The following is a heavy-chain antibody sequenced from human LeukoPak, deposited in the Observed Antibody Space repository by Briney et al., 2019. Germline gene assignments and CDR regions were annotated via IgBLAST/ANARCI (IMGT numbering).Heavy chain of an antibody. Sequence: PGGSLRLSCAVSGFTFSSHDLHWVRQAAGKGLEWVSTIGTTGDTFYPDSVKGRFTISRESAKNSLYLQMNSLRAGDTAVYYCARDLRGYRYGGYPYFYGMDVWGQGTTVTVSS. CDR3: ARDLRGYRYGGYPYFYGMDV. CDR1: GFTFSSHD. CDR2: IGTTGDT. D-gene: IGHD5-18*01. J-gene: IGHJ6*02. V-gene: IGHV3-13*01.